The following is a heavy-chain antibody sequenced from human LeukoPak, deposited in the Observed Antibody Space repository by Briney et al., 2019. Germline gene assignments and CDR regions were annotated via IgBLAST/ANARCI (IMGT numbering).Heavy chain of an antibody. J-gene: IGHJ4*02. D-gene: IGHD5-18*01. V-gene: IGHV4-4*08. CDR1: GASISTYY. Sequence: SETLSLTCSVSGASISTYYWSWIRQPPGKGLEWIGNIYTTGTTYYNPSLKSRVTISVDTSKNQFSLKLSSVTAADTAVYYCARAERGYSYGYSDYWGQGTLVTVSS. CDR2: IYTTGTT. CDR3: ARAERGYSYGYSDY.